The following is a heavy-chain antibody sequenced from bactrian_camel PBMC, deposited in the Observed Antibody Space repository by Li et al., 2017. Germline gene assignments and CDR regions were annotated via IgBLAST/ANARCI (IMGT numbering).Heavy chain of an antibody. D-gene: IGHD2*01. CDR2: INSGGSST. Sequence: QLVESGGGLVQPGGSLGLSCAASGFTFSSYDMSWVRQAPGKGLEWVSGINSGGSSTYYADSVKGRFTISRDSAKNTVYLQMNSLKPEDTAVYYCAAESSVPTRRKREAKYDGCSRRLYEYNYWGQGTQVTVS. CDR3: AAESSVPTRRKREAKYDGCSRRLYEYNY. V-gene: IGHV3S40*01. J-gene: IGHJ4*01. CDR1: GFTFSSYD.